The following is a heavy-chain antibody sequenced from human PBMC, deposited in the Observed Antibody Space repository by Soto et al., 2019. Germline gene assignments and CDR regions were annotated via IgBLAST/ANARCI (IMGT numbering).Heavy chain of an antibody. Sequence: GGSLRLSCAASGFTFSSYWMSWVRQAPGKGLEWVANIKQDGSEKYYVDSVKGRFTISRDNAKNSLYLQMNSLRAEDTAVYYCARENFWSGYYYYYGMGVWGQGTTVTVSS. CDR1: GFTFSSYW. V-gene: IGHV3-7*03. D-gene: IGHD3-3*01. J-gene: IGHJ6*02. CDR2: IKQDGSEK. CDR3: ARENFWSGYYYYYGMGV.